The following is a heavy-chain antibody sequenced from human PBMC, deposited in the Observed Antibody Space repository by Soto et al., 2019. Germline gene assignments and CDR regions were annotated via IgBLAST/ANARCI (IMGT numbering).Heavy chain of an antibody. CDR2: INPNSGDK. Sequence: ASVKVSCKVSGYAFTDYYVHLVRQAPGQGLEWMGWINPNSGDKDFSQKFQGRVTMTRDTSISTAYMELSRLRSDDTAVYYCANVGGQVEYFGSCGKESRVTVSS. CDR3: ANVGGQVEYFGS. CDR1: GYAFTDYY. D-gene: IGHD2-15*01. V-gene: IGHV1-2*02. J-gene: IGHJ4*01.